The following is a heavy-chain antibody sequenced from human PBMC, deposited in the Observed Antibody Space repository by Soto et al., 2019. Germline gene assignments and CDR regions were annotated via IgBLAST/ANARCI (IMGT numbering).Heavy chain of an antibody. CDR1: GDTFSNYA. CDR2: IIPVLETI. V-gene: IGHV1-69*06. D-gene: IGHD1-1*01. Sequence: QVQLVQSGAEVRKPGSSVKVSCKTSGDTFSNYAITWVRQAPGQGLEWVAGIIPVLETINRAQKFHDRVSITTDTSPSTIYMDLSGLTSDDTAVYYCARDKGLSGILNTRTYYYCGLDVWGQGTTVTVSS. J-gene: IGHJ6*02. CDR3: ARDKGLSGILNTRTYYYCGLDV.